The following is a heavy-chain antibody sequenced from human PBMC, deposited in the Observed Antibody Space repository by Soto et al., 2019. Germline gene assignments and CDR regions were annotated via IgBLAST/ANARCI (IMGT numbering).Heavy chain of an antibody. CDR2: ISYDGSNK. CDR3: ARGDDDFWSGPDAFDI. D-gene: IGHD3-3*01. Sequence: GGSLRLSCAASGFTFSRYAMHWVRQAPGKGLEWVAVISYDGSNKYYADSVKGRFTISRDNSKNTLYLQMNSLRAEDTAVYYCARGDDDFWSGPDAFDIWGQGTMVTVSS. CDR1: GFTFSRYA. V-gene: IGHV3-30-3*01. J-gene: IGHJ3*02.